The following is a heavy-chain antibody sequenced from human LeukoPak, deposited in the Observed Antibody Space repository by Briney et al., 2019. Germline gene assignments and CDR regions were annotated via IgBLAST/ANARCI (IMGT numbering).Heavy chain of an antibody. D-gene: IGHD2-2*01. CDR2: INQDGSEK. J-gene: IGHJ4*02. CDR1: GFTLSTYW. CDR3: ARGRYCSSTSCQRFDY. Sequence: GGSLRLSCVVSGFTLSTYWMIWVRQAPGKGLEWVANINQDGSEKDYVDSVKGRFTISRANAKNSLYLQMDSLRDEDTAVYYCARGRYCSSTSCQRFDYWGQGPLVSVSS. V-gene: IGHV3-7*01.